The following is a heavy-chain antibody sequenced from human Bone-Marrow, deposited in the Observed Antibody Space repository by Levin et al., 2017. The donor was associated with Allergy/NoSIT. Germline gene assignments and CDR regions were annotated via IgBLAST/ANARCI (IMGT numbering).Heavy chain of an antibody. CDR2: MNPNSGNT. V-gene: IGHV1-8*01. Sequence: ASVKVSCKASGYTFTSYDINWVRQATGQGLEWMGWMNPNSGNTGYAQKFQGRVTMTRNTSISTAYMELSSLRSEDTAVYFCARGRGGGVVVPAAIRVYYGMDGWGQGTTVTVSS. CDR3: ARGRGGGVVVPAAIRVYYGMDG. CDR1: GYTFTSYD. D-gene: IGHD2-2*01. J-gene: IGHJ6*02.